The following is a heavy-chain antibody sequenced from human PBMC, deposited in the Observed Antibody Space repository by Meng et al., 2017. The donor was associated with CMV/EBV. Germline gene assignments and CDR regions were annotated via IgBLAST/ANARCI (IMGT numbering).Heavy chain of an antibody. CDR3: AHRGRIAAAGTDWFDP. Sequence: TLKGAVPQRVHPTQTLTLPGTFLGLSLSTSVVGVGWIRQPPGKALEWLALIYWDDDKSYSPSLKSMLTITKDTSKNHVVLTMTNMDPVDTATYSCAHRGRIAAAGTDWFDPWGQGTLVTVS. D-gene: IGHD6-13*01. CDR1: GLSLSTSVVG. J-gene: IGHJ5*02. V-gene: IGHV2-5*02. CDR2: IYWDDDK.